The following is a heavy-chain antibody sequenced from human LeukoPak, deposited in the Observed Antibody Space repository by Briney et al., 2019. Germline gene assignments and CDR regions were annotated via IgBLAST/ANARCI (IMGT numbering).Heavy chain of an antibody. CDR1: GFRFSGYV. V-gene: IGHV3-30*03. J-gene: IGHJ4*02. CDR2: ISYDGSNK. CDR3: ARDSGGSLFDL. Sequence: GGSLRLSCAASGFRFSGYVMHWVRQAPGKGLEWVALISYDGSNKYYGDPVKGRFTISRDNSKNTLSLEMSSLRGDDTALYYCARDSGGSLFDLWGQGTLVIVSS. D-gene: IGHD6-19*01.